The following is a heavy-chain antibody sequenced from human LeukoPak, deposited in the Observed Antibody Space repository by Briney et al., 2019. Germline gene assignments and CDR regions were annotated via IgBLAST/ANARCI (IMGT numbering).Heavy chain of an antibody. J-gene: IGHJ4*02. CDR1: GFTFSKYR. Sequence: GGSLRLSCAASGFTFSKYRMLWVRQAPGKGLESVSRINTDGTVTTYADSVKGRFTVSRDDADNTMFLQMNSVRDEDTAVYYCATKQWLAPPPDSWGQGTPVTVSS. CDR2: INTDGTVT. D-gene: IGHD6-19*01. CDR3: ATKQWLAPPPDS. V-gene: IGHV3-74*01.